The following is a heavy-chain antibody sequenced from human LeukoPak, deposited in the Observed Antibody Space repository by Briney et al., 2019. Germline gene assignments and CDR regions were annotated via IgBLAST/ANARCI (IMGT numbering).Heavy chain of an antibody. J-gene: IGHJ4*02. D-gene: IGHD2-15*01. Sequence: GRSLRLSCAASGFTFSSYGMHWVRQAPGKGLEWVAVMAYDGSNKYYADSVKGRFTISRDNSKNTLYLQMNSLRAEDTAVYYCARAALRVAFDYWGQGTLVTVSS. CDR3: ARAALRVAFDY. V-gene: IGHV3-30*03. CDR1: GFTFSSYG. CDR2: MAYDGSNK.